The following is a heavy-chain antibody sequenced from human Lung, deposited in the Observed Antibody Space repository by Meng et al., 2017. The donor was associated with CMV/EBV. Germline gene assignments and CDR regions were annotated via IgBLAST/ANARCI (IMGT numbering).Heavy chain of an antibody. Sequence: GESLKISCAASGFTFSSYDMNWVRQAPGKALEWVAVISIDGSSKFYADSMKGRFTISRDNSKNTLFLQVNSLRPEDTAVYYCTRRADYFDYWGQGTLVTVSS. V-gene: IGHV3-30*04. D-gene: IGHD6-25*01. CDR3: TRRADYFDY. J-gene: IGHJ4*02. CDR1: GFTFSSYD. CDR2: ISIDGSSK.